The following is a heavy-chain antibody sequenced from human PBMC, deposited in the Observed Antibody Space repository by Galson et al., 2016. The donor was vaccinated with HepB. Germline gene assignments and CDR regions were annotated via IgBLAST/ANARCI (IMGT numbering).Heavy chain of an antibody. CDR1: GYTFTSYD. J-gene: IGHJ5*02. V-gene: IGHV1-8*01. Sequence: SVKVSCKASGYTFTSYDINWVRQTTGQGLEWMGWMNPNSGNTGYAQKFQGRVTMTRDTSMSTAYMELGSLRSEDTAVYYCARVGRASRLFDPWGQGTLVTVSS. CDR2: MNPNSGNT. CDR3: ARVGRASRLFDP.